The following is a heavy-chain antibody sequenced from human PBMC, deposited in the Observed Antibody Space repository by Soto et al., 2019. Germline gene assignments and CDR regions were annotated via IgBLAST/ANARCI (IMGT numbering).Heavy chain of an antibody. CDR1: GGSISSGGYY. D-gene: IGHD6-19*01. J-gene: IGHJ4*02. V-gene: IGHV4-61*08. CDR2: IYYSGST. CDR3: ARARGAVAGYFDY. Sequence: SETLSLTCTVSGGSISSGGYYWSWIRQHPGKGLEWIGYIYYSGSTNYNPSLKSRVTISVDTSKNQFSLKLSSVTAADTAVYYCARARGAVAGYFDYWGQGTLVTVSS.